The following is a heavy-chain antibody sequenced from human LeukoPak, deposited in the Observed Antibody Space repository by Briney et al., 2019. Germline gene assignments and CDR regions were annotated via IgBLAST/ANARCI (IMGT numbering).Heavy chain of an antibody. CDR2: IYHSGSS. Sequence: PSETLSLTCTVSGGSISSSAYYWGWIRQPPGKGLEWIASIYHSGSSYYNPSLKSRVTISVDTSKNQFSLKLSSVTAADTAVYYCARDLSDRIAAAGRDAFDIWGQGTMVTVSS. V-gene: IGHV4-39*07. CDR3: ARDLSDRIAAAGRDAFDI. D-gene: IGHD6-13*01. CDR1: GGSISSSAYY. J-gene: IGHJ3*02.